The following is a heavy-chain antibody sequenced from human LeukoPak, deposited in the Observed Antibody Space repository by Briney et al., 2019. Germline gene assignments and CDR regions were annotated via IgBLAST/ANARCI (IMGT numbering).Heavy chain of an antibody. D-gene: IGHD6-19*01. V-gene: IGHV3-23*03. CDR2: ISSGGNT. CDR1: GFTFTTYA. CDR3: AKVQSSTGRYTFFDY. J-gene: IGHJ4*02. Sequence: PGGSLRLSCAASGFTFTTYAMSWVRQAPGKGLEWVSGISSGGNTYYADSVKGRFTISRDNSKNTLSLQMNFLRAGDTALYYCAKVQSSTGRYTFFDYWGQGALVTVSS.